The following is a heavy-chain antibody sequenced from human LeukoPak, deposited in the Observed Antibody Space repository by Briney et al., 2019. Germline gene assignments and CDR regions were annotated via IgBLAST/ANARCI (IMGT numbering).Heavy chain of an antibody. J-gene: IGHJ3*02. CDR3: ARGRTEHIVVVTAIGNDAFDI. CDR1: GYTFTSYD. Sequence: ASVKVSCKASGYTFTSYDINWVRQATGQGLEWMGWMNPNSGNTGYAQKFQGRVTMTRSTSISTAYMELSSLRSEDTAVYYCARGRTEHIVVVTAIGNDAFDIWGQGTMVTVSS. D-gene: IGHD2-21*02. CDR2: MNPNSGNT. V-gene: IGHV1-8*01.